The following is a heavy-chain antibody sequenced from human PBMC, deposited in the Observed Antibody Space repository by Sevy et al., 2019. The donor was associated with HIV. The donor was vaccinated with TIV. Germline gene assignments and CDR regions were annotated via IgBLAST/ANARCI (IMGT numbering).Heavy chain of an antibody. D-gene: IGHD3-10*01. CDR1: GGSISSGTYY. CDR2: IYTSGIT. J-gene: IGHJ4*02. CDR3: ARYYYGSGKYYFDY. Sequence: SETLSLTCTVSGGSISSGTYYWTWIRQPAGQGLEWIGRIYTSGITNYNPPLKSRVTISLDTSKNQFSLNLSSVTAADTAVYYCARYYYGSGKYYFDYWGQGTLVTVSS. V-gene: IGHV4-61*02.